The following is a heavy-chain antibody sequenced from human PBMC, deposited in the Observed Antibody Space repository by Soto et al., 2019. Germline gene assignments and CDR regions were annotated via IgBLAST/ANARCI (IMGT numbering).Heavy chain of an antibody. CDR3: ASMNYDFWSGYVAPYYYYYGMDV. CDR2: INAGNGNT. J-gene: IGHJ6*02. Sequence: ASVKVSCKASGYTFTSYAMHWVRQAPGQRLEWMGWINAGNGNTKYSQKFQGRVTITRDTSASTAYMELSSLRSEDTAVYYCASMNYDFWSGYVAPYYYYYGMDVWGQGTTVTVSS. D-gene: IGHD3-3*01. CDR1: GYTFTSYA. V-gene: IGHV1-3*01.